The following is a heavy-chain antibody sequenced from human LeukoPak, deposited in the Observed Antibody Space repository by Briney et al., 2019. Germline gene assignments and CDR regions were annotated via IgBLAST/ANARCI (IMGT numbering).Heavy chain of an antibody. D-gene: IGHD5-18*01. J-gene: IGHJ6*02. Sequence: SVKVSCKASGGTFSSYAISWVRQAPGQGLEWVGGIIPIFGTANYAQKFQGRVTITADKSTSTAYMELSSLRSEDTAVYYCATIVDTAMLGMDVWGQGTTVTVSS. CDR3: ATIVDTAMLGMDV. CDR1: GGTFSSYA. V-gene: IGHV1-69*06. CDR2: IIPIFGTA.